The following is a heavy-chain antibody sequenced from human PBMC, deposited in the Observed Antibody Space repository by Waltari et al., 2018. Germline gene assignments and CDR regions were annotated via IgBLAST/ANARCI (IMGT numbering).Heavy chain of an antibody. CDR2: IYHSGST. Sequence: QVQLQESGPGLVKPSETLSLTCAVSGYSISSGYYWGWIRQPPGKGLEWIGSIYHSGSTTYTPSLKSLVTISVDTSKNQFSLKLSSVTAADTAVYYCARHGTPYCTGGVCLGTFDYWGQGTLVTVSS. J-gene: IGHJ4*02. CDR1: GYSISSGYY. D-gene: IGHD2-8*02. V-gene: IGHV4-38-2*01. CDR3: ARHGTPYCTGGVCLGTFDY.